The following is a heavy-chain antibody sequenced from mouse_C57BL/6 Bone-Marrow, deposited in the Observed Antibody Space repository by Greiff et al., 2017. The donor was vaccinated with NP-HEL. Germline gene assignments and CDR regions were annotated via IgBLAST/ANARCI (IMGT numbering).Heavy chain of an antibody. V-gene: IGHV1-69*01. CDR3: ARSNYYYGSSYDYYYAMDY. CDR1: GYTFTSYW. CDR2: IDPSDSYT. Sequence: VKLMESGAELVMPGASVKLSCKASGYTFTSYWMHWVKQRPGQGLEWIGEIDPSDSYTNYNQKFKGKSTLTVDKSSSTAYMQLSSLTSEDSAVYYCARSNYYYGSSYDYYYAMDYWGQGTSVTVSS. D-gene: IGHD1-1*01. J-gene: IGHJ4*01.